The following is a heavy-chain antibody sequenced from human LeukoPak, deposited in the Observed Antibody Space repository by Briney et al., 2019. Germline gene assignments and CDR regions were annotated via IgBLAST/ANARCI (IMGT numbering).Heavy chain of an antibody. V-gene: IGHV3-74*01. CDR1: GFTFSSYW. CDR3: AREDQSSSSWYYYYYGMDV. Sequence: GGSLRLSCAASGFTFSSYWMHWVRQAPGKGLVWVSRINSDGSSTSYADSVKGRFTISRDNAKNTLYLQMNSLRAEDTAVYYCAREDQSSSSWYYYYYGMDVWGQGTTVTVSS. J-gene: IGHJ6*02. D-gene: IGHD6-13*01. CDR2: INSDGSST.